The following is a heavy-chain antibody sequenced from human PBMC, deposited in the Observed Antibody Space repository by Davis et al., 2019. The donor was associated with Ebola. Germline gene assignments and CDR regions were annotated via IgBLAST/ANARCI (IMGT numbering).Heavy chain of an antibody. CDR1: GFTVSSNY. V-gene: IGHV3-53*01. CDR2: IYSGGST. J-gene: IGHJ4*02. Sequence: GGSLRLSCAASGFTVSSNYMSWVRQAPGKGLEWVSVIYSGGSTYYADSVKGRFTISRHNSKNTLYLQMNSLRAEDTAVYYCASWEYYYDNSGSRSALYWGQGTLVTVSS. D-gene: IGHD3-22*01. CDR3: ASWEYYYDNSGSRSALY.